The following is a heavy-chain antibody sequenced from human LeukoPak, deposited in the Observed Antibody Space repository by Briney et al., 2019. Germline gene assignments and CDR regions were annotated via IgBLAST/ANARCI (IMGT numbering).Heavy chain of an antibody. V-gene: IGHV4-34*01. J-gene: IGHJ4*02. CDR1: GGSFSGYY. CDR2: INHSGST. CDR3: ATGVQLERN. Sequence: SETLSLTCAVYGGSFSGYYWSWIRQPPGKGLEWIGGINHSGSTNYNPSLKSRVTISVDTSKNQFSLKLSSVTAADTAVYYCATGVQLERNWGQGTLVTVSS. D-gene: IGHD1-1*01.